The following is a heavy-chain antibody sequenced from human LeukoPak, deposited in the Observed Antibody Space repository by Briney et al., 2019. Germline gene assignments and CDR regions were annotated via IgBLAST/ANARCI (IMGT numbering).Heavy chain of an antibody. Sequence: GASVKVSCKASGYIFTDYFIHWVRQASGQGLEWMGWINPNSGGTNYAQKFQGWVTMTRDTPISTAYMELSRLRSDDTAVYYCARTYYYDGNFDYWGQGTLVTVSS. CDR1: GYIFTDYF. D-gene: IGHD3-22*01. CDR3: ARTYYYDGNFDY. CDR2: INPNSGGT. J-gene: IGHJ4*02. V-gene: IGHV1-2*04.